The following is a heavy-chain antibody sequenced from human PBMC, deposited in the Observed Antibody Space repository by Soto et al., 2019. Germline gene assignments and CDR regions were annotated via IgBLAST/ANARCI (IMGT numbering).Heavy chain of an antibody. Sequence: EVQLVESGGGLVQPGGSLRLSCAASGFTFSSYWMSWVRQAPGKGLEWVANIKQDGSEKYYVDSVKGRFTISRDNAKNSLYLQMNRLRAEDTAVYYCARESRYDFWSGSSYYYYYGMDVWGQGTTVTVSS. CDR1: GFTFSSYW. V-gene: IGHV3-7*03. J-gene: IGHJ6*02. CDR2: IKQDGSEK. CDR3: ARESRYDFWSGSSYYYYYGMDV. D-gene: IGHD3-3*01.